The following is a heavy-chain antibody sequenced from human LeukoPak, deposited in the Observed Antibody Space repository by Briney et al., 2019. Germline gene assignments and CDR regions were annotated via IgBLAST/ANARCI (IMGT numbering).Heavy chain of an antibody. Sequence: PGGSLRLSCAASGFTFSSYAMSWVRQAPGEGLEWVSAISGSGGSTYYADSVKGRFTISRDNSKNTLYLQMNSLRAEDTAVYYCAKCGEAVAGTGYWYFDLWGRGTLVTVSS. CDR1: GFTFSSYA. CDR3: AKCGEAVAGTGYWYFDL. D-gene: IGHD6-19*01. V-gene: IGHV3-23*01. CDR2: ISGSGGST. J-gene: IGHJ2*01.